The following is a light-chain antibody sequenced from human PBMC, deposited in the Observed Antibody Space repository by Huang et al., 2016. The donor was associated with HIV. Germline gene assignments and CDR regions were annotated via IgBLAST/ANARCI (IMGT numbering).Light chain of an antibody. J-gene: IGKJ5*01. CDR3: QQRGSWPPT. V-gene: IGKV3-11*01. Sequence: EVLLTQAPATLSLFPGERASLSCWASQDVTNYLAWYQQKPGQPPRLFIYDSSNRATGVPPRFSGSGSGTDFTLTISSLEPGDSAVYYCQQRGSWPPTFGQGTRLEIK. CDR2: DSS. CDR1: QDVTNY.